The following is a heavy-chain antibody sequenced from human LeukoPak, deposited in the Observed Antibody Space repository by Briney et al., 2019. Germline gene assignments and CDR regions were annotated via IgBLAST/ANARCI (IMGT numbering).Heavy chain of an antibody. CDR2: INPNSGGT. Sequence: GASVKVSCKASGYTFTGYYMHWVRQAPGQGLELMGWINPNSGGTNYAQKFQGRVTMTRDTSISTAYMELSRLRSDDTAVYYCARGFRTTGTPFGYWGQGTLVTVSS. D-gene: IGHD1-1*01. J-gene: IGHJ4*02. CDR1: GYTFTGYY. V-gene: IGHV1-2*02. CDR3: ARGFRTTGTPFGY.